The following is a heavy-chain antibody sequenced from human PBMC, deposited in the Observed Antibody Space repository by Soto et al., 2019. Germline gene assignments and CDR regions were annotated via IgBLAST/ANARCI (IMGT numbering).Heavy chain of an antibody. CDR3: ARRVKYGSGRRPAYYLDP. CDR1: GGSISSYY. J-gene: IGHJ5*02. Sequence: PSETLSLTCTVSGGSISSYYWSWIRQPPGKGLEWIGYIYYSGNTNYNPSLKSRVTISVDTSKNQFSLKLSSVTAADTAVYYCARRVKYGSGRRPAYYLDPWGQVTLVTVSS. V-gene: IGHV4-59*01. CDR2: IYYSGNT. D-gene: IGHD3-10*01.